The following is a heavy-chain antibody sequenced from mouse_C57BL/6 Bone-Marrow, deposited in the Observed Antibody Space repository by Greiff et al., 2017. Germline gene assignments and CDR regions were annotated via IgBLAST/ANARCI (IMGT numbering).Heavy chain of an antibody. V-gene: IGHV1-72*01. CDR2: IDPHSGGT. D-gene: IGHD2-5*01. CDR1: GYTFTSYW. CDR3: ARSTYSNYRYYYAMDY. Sequence: QVQLQQPGAELVKPGASVKLSCKASGYTFTSYWMHWVKQRPGRGLEWIGRIDPHSGGTKYNEKFKSKATLTVDKPSSTAYMQLSSLTSEDSAVYYCARSTYSNYRYYYAMDYWGQGTSVTVSS. J-gene: IGHJ4*01.